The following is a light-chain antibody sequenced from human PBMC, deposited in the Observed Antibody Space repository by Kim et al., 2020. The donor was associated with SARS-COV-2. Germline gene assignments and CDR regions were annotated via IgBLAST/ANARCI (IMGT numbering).Light chain of an antibody. J-gene: IGKJ1*01. CDR2: AAS. Sequence: ASIGNRVTMTCRASQTMYNWLGWYQQKPGKAPKLLIYAASTLQSGVPSRFSGSGSGTDFTLTINRVQPEDFATYYCQQANNFPRTFGQGTKVDIK. CDR1: QTMYNW. V-gene: IGKV1-12*01. CDR3: QQANNFPRT.